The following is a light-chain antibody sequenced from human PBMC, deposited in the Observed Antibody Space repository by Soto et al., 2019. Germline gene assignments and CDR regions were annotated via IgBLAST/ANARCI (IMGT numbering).Light chain of an antibody. CDR1: QSVSSS. CDR3: QKYDNWPPTWM. Sequence: EVVMTQSPATLSVSPGERVILSCRASQSVSSSLVWSQQKPGQSPRARIYGASTRATGIPARFGGSGCGTEVTLTISSLQPEDFAVYYCQKYDNWPPTWMFGHGPKEDIK. V-gene: IGKV3-15*01. J-gene: IGKJ1*01. CDR2: GAS.